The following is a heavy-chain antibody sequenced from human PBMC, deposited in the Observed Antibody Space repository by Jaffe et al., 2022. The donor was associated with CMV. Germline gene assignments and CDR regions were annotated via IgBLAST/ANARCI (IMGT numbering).Heavy chain of an antibody. D-gene: IGHD4-4*01. Sequence: EVQLVESGGGLVQPGGSLRLSCAASGFILRSYWMHWVRLTPGKGLVWVARITGDGTGTTYADSVKGRFTISRDNAKNTLYLQMNSLRAEDTAVYYCGRDQDGTGPTVDYWGQGTLVTVSS. CDR1: GFILRSYW. J-gene: IGHJ4*02. CDR3: GRDQDGTGPTVDY. CDR2: ITGDGTGT. V-gene: IGHV3-74*01.